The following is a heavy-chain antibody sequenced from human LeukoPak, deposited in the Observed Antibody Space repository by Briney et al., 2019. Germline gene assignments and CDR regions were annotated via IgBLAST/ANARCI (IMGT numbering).Heavy chain of an antibody. J-gene: IGHJ4*02. CDR2: ISGDAGRT. CDR1: GFTFSSYG. Sequence: PGGSLRLSCAASGFTFSSYGMNWVRQAPGKGLEWVSGISGDAGRTYYADSVKGRFTIYRDNSKNTLYLQMNSLRAEDTAVYYCARGLITMVRGAQPFDYWGQGTLVTVSS. CDR3: ARGLITMVRGAQPFDY. D-gene: IGHD3-10*01. V-gene: IGHV3-23*01.